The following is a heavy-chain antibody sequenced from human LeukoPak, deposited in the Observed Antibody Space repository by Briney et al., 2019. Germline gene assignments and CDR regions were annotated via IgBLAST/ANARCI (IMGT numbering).Heavy chain of an antibody. CDR2: IYHSGST. J-gene: IGHJ5*02. CDR3: ARGVSGYSVRGNWFDP. V-gene: IGHV4-4*02. D-gene: IGHD3-10*02. Sequence: PSETLSLTCAVSGGSISSSKWWGWGRQPPGEGLGWVGGIYHSGSTNYNPSLKSRVTISVDKSKNQFSLKLSSVTAADTAVYYCARGVSGYSVRGNWFDPWGRGTLVTVSS. CDR1: GGSISSSKW.